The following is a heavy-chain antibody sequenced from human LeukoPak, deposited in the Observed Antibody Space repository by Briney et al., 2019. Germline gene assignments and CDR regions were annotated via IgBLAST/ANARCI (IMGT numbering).Heavy chain of an antibody. CDR2: INHSGST. J-gene: IGHJ4*02. V-gene: IGHV4-34*01. Sequence: KPSETLSLTCAVYGESFGRHYWAWIRQSPGKGLEWIGEINHSGSTNQNPSLKSRVTISVDTSKNQFSPKVSSVTAADTAVYYCARGPTTDYDVLTGYYYFDYWGQGTLVTVSS. CDR1: GESFGRHY. D-gene: IGHD3-9*01. CDR3: ARGPTTDYDVLTGYYYFDY.